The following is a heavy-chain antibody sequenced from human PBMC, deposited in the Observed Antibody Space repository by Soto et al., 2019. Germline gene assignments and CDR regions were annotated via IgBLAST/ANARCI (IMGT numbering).Heavy chain of an antibody. Sequence: QITLKESGPTLVRPTQTLTLTCTFSGFSLSTTGVGVGWIRQPPGKALEWLALIYWDDDKRYSPSLKSRLTITQDTSKNEVILTMTNMDPVDTARYYCPQRLPHYGLGPERGNWFDPWGQGTLVTVSS. D-gene: IGHD3-10*01. CDR1: GFSLSTTGVG. CDR2: IYWDDDK. J-gene: IGHJ5*02. CDR3: PQRLPHYGLGPERGNWFDP. V-gene: IGHV2-5*02.